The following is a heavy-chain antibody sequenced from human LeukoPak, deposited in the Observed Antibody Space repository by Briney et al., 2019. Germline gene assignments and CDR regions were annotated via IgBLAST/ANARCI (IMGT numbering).Heavy chain of an antibody. CDR3: AREYYGSGILDGMDV. CDR2: INSDGSST. V-gene: IGHV3-74*01. Sequence: GGSLRLSCAASGFTFSSYWMHLVRQAPGKGLVWVSRINSDGSSTSYADSVKGRFTISRDNAKNTLYLQMNSLRAEDTVVYYCAREYYGSGILDGMDVWGQGTTVTVSS. CDR1: GFTFSSYW. J-gene: IGHJ6*02. D-gene: IGHD3-10*01.